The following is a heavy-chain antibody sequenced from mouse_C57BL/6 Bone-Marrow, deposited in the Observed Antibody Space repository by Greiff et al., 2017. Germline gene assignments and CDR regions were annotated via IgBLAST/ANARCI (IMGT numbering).Heavy chain of an antibody. D-gene: IGHD2-5*01. CDR1: GFNIKDDY. CDR3: TTCYYSNLPYYFDY. Sequence: EVKLQESGAELVRPGASVKLSCTASGFNIKDDYMHWVKQRPEQGLEWIGWIDPENGDTEYASKFQGKATLTADTSSNTAYLQLSSRTSEDTAVYYCTTCYYSNLPYYFDYWGQGTTLTVSS. J-gene: IGHJ2*01. CDR2: IDPENGDT. V-gene: IGHV14-4*01.